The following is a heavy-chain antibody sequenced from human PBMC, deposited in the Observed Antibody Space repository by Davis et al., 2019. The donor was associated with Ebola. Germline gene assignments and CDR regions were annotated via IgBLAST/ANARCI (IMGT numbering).Heavy chain of an antibody. CDR3: ARQGQSSGWFTDWFDP. Sequence: MPSETLSLTCTVSGGSISSYYWSWIRQPPGKGLEWIGYIYYSGSTNYNPSLKSRVTISVDTSKNQFSLKLSSVTAADTAVYYCARQGQSSGWFTDWFDPWVQGTLVTVSS. J-gene: IGHJ5*02. D-gene: IGHD6-19*01. V-gene: IGHV4-59*08. CDR1: GGSISSYY. CDR2: IYYSGST.